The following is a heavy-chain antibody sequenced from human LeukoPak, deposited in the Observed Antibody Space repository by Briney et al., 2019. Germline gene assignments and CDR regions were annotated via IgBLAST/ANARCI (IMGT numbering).Heavy chain of an antibody. CDR2: IYSGGST. V-gene: IGHV3-66*01. CDR3: ARSRYDVVYFDY. CDR1: GFTVSSNY. Sequence: GGSLRLSCAASGFTVSSNYMSWVRQAPGKGLEWVSVIYSGGSTYYADSVKGRFTISRDNSKNTLYLQMNSLRAEDTAVYYCARSRYDVVYFDYWGQGTLATVSS. D-gene: IGHD3-3*01. J-gene: IGHJ4*02.